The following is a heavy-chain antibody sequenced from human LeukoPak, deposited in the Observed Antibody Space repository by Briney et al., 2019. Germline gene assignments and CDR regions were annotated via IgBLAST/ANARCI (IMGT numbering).Heavy chain of an antibody. J-gene: IGHJ4*02. CDR2: IKKTGSET. CDR3: AREDGYCSGGNCYSYFDS. V-gene: IGHV3-7*01. Sequence: GGSLRLSCAASGFTFSNSWMGWVRQAPGKGLEWVAYIKKTGSETYYVDSVKGRFTITRDNARNSLFLQMNSLRAEDTAVYYCAREDGYCSGGNCYSYFDSWGQGTLVTVSS. D-gene: IGHD2-15*01. CDR1: GFTFSNSW.